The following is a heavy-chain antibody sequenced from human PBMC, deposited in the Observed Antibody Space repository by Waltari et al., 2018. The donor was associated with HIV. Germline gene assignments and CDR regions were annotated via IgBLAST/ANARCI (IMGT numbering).Heavy chain of an antibody. CDR1: GFPFRTYG. Sequence: EVQVLESGGALVQPGGSLRLSCAASGFPFRTYGMRWARQAPGKGLEWVSTISGSGGSTYYADSVKGRFTVSRDNSKNTLYLQMNSLRAEDTAVYFCVKEYQYSHSWYSYYGMDVWGQGTTVTVSS. J-gene: IGHJ6*02. V-gene: IGHV3-23*01. CDR2: ISGSGGST. CDR3: VKEYQYSHSWYSYYGMDV. D-gene: IGHD6-13*01.